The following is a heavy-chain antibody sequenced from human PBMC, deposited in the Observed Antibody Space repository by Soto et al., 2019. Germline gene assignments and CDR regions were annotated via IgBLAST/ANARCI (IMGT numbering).Heavy chain of an antibody. CDR3: AKGSSGIDY. CDR2: ISYDGSNK. CDR1: GFTFSCYG. Sequence: QVQLVESGGGVVQPGRSLRLSCAASGFTFSCYGMHWVRQAPGKGLEWVAVISYDGSNKYYADSVKGRFTISRDNSKNTLYLQMNSLRAEDTAVYYCAKGSSGIDYWGQGTLVTVSS. J-gene: IGHJ4*02. D-gene: IGHD1-26*01. V-gene: IGHV3-30*18.